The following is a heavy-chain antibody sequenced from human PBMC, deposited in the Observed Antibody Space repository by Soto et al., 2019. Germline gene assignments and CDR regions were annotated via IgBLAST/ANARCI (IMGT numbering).Heavy chain of an antibody. CDR3: SMLSYSSSWHGEDVGY. CDR1: GFTFSGSA. Sequence: EVQLVESGGGLVQPGGSLKLSCAASGFTFSGSAMHWVRQASGKGLEWVGRIRSKANSYATAYAASVKGRFTISRDDSKNKPYLQMNTLKTEDTAGYYGSMLSYSSSWHGEDVGYWGRGTLVTVSS. V-gene: IGHV3-73*02. D-gene: IGHD6-13*01. CDR2: IRSKANSYAT. J-gene: IGHJ4*02.